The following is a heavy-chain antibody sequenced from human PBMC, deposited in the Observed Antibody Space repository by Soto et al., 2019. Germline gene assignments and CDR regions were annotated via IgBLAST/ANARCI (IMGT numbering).Heavy chain of an antibody. V-gene: IGHV2-5*02. CDR3: AHRPGGSMAFDY. Sequence: VSGPTQVIPTQTLTLTCNFSGFSLSTYGVGGGWMRQPPGKALEWLALIYWGDDTRFSPSLNSRLAFTKDTSKRQVVLTMTHMDPVYTATYYCAHRPGGSMAFDYWGPGXLVTVHS. D-gene: IGHD3-10*01. J-gene: IGHJ4*02. CDR1: GFSLSTYGVG. CDR2: IYWGDDT.